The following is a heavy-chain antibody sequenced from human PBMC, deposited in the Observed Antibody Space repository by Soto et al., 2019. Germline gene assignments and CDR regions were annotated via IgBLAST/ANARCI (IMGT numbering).Heavy chain of an antibody. CDR2: ISGSGGST. D-gene: IGHD1-7*01. Sequence: GGSLRLSCAASGFTFSSYAMSWVRQAPGKGLEWVSAISGSGGSTYYADSVKGRFTISRDNSKNTLYLQMNSLRAEDTAVYYCAKDSQYNWNYGVFDYWGQGTLVTVSS. V-gene: IGHV3-23*01. CDR1: GFTFSSYA. J-gene: IGHJ4*02. CDR3: AKDSQYNWNYGVFDY.